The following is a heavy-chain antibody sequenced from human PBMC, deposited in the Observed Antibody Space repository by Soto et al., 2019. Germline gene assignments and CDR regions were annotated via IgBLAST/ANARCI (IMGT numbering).Heavy chain of an antibody. D-gene: IGHD6-19*01. CDR3: TTEMSHSSGYYGAFDI. Sequence: PRGSLSLSCAASGFSLSNAWMDWVRQAPGKGLERVGRIKRKTDGGTADYGAPVKGRFTISRDDSKNTLYLQMNSLKTDDTALYYCTTEMSHSSGYYGAFDIWGQGTMVTV. CDR1: GFSLSNAW. J-gene: IGHJ3*02. CDR2: IKRKTDGGTA. V-gene: IGHV3-15*01.